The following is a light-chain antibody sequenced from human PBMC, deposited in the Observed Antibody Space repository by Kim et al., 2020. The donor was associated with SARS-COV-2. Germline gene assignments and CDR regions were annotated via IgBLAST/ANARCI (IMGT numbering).Light chain of an antibody. CDR3: ASYASDTTNCL. J-gene: IGLJ1*01. Sequence: QSALTQPPSASGSPGQSVTISCSGTISDIGSYSLVSWYQQHPGKAPQLIIYEGSKRPSGISYRFSGSKSGNTASLTISALQAEDEAHYYCASYASDTTNCLFGTGTQLTVL. CDR1: ISDIGSYSL. V-gene: IGLV2-23*01. CDR2: EGS.